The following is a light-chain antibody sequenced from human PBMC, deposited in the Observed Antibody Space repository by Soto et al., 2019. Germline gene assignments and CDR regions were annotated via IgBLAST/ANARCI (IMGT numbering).Light chain of an antibody. J-gene: IGKJ1*01. CDR2: KAS. CDR1: ESISSG. V-gene: IGKV1-5*03. Sequence: IQMPQSPSTLSASVGDRVSITCRASESISSGLAWYQQKPGKAPNLLIYKASTLESGVPSRFSGSGSGTEFTLTISSLQPDDFATYYCQQYNAYSRMFGQGTKVDIK. CDR3: QQYNAYSRM.